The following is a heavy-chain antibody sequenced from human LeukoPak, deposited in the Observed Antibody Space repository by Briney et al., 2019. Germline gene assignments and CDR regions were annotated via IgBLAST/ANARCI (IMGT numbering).Heavy chain of an antibody. Sequence: SETLSLTCTVSGGSISSGYYWGWIRQPPGKGLEWIGSIYHSGSTYYNPSLKSRVTISVDTSKNQFSLKLSSVTAADTAVYYCARSRGYSYGTTFLDYWGQGTLVTVSS. V-gene: IGHV4-38-2*02. J-gene: IGHJ4*02. D-gene: IGHD5-18*01. CDR2: IYHSGST. CDR3: ARSRGYSYGTTFLDY. CDR1: GGSISSGYY.